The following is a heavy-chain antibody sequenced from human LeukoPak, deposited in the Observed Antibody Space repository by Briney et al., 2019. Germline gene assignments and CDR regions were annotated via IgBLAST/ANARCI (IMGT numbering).Heavy chain of an antibody. CDR1: GFTFDDYG. Sequence: GGSLRLSCAASGFTFDDYGMSWVRQAPGKGLEWVSAISGSGGSTYYADSVKGRFTISRDNSKNTLYLQMNSLRAEDTAVYYCAKDRLGAVAGPAPYNWFDPWGQGTLVTVSS. D-gene: IGHD6-19*01. V-gene: IGHV3-23*01. CDR2: ISGSGGST. CDR3: AKDRLGAVAGPAPYNWFDP. J-gene: IGHJ5*02.